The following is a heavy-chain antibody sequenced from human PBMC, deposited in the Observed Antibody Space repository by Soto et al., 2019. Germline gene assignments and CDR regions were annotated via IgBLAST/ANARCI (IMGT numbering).Heavy chain of an antibody. CDR1: GFTFSNAW. J-gene: IGHJ3*02. CDR2: IKSKTDGGTT. CDR3: TPYWNDFGDAFDI. D-gene: IGHD1-1*01. Sequence: EVQLVESGGGLVKPGGSLRLSCAASGFTFSNAWMSWVRQAPGKGLEWVGRIKSKTDGGTTDYAAPVKGRFTISRDDSKNTLYLQMNSLKTEDTAVYYCTPYWNDFGDAFDIWGQGTMVTVPS. V-gene: IGHV3-15*01.